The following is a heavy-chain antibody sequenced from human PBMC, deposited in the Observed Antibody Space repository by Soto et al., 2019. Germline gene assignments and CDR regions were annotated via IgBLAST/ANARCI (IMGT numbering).Heavy chain of an antibody. CDR2: FDPEDGET. V-gene: IGHV1-24*01. Sequence: ASVKVSCKVSGHTLTELSMHWVRQAPGKGLEWMGGFDPEDGETIYAQKFQGRVTMTEDTSTDTAYMELSSLRSEDTAVYYCATDGLHLGELSHNYWGQGTLVTVSS. CDR1: GHTLTELS. CDR3: ATDGLHLGELSHNY. D-gene: IGHD3-16*02. J-gene: IGHJ4*02.